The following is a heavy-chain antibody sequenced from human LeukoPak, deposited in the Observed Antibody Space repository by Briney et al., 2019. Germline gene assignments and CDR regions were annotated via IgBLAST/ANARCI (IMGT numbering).Heavy chain of an antibody. V-gene: IGHV4-30-4*02. CDR1: GGSISSGDYY. J-gene: IGHJ6*02. CDR2: IYYSGST. CDR3: AREDVAGGSGSNYYYYGMDV. Sequence: RPSETLSLTCTVSGGSISSGDYYWSWIRQPPGKGLEWIGYIYYSGSTYYNPSLKSRVTISVDTSKNQFSLKLSSVTAADTAVYYCAREDVAGGSGSNYYYYGMDVWGQGTTVTVSS. D-gene: IGHD3-10*01.